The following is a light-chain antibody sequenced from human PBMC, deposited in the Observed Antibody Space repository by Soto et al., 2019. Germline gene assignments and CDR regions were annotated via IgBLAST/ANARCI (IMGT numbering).Light chain of an antibody. V-gene: IGLV1-51*01. Sequence: QSVLTQPPSVSAAPGQKVTISCSGSSSNIGNNYVSWYQQLPGTAPKLLIYDNNKRPSGIPDRFSGSKSGTSATLGITGLQTGDEADDYCGPWDSSLSAVVFGGGTKLTVL. J-gene: IGLJ2*01. CDR1: SSNIGNNY. CDR3: GPWDSSLSAVV. CDR2: DNN.